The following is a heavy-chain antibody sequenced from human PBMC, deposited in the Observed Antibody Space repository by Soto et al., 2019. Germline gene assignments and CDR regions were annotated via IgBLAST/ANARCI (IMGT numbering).Heavy chain of an antibody. Sequence: GGSLRLSCAASGFTFSSYSMNWVRQAPGKGLEWVSYISSSISTIYYADSVKGRFTISRDNAKNSLYLQMNSLRDEDTAVYYCARDHNYDFWSGYYTYYYYYGMDVWGQGTRVTFSS. CDR2: ISSSISTI. D-gene: IGHD3-3*01. V-gene: IGHV3-48*02. CDR3: ARDHNYDFWSGYYTYYYYYGMDV. J-gene: IGHJ6*02. CDR1: GFTFSSYS.